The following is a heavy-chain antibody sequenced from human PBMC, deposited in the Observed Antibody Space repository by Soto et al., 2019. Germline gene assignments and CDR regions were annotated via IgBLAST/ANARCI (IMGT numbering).Heavy chain of an antibody. CDR2: IYHSGST. J-gene: IGHJ5*02. V-gene: IGHV4-4*02. CDR1: RGSISSPNW. D-gene: IGHD2-2*01. CDR3: ARWVVVVPAAIRWFDL. Sequence: QVQLQESGPGLVKPSGTLSLTCAVSRGSISSPNWWSWVRQPPGKGLEWIGEIYHSGSTNYNPSLKGRVTISVDKSNNRFSLKLSSVTAADTAVYYCARWVVVVPAAIRWFDLWGQETQVTVSS.